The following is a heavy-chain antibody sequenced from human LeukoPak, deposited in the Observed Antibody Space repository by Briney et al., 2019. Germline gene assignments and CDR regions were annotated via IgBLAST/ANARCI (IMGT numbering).Heavy chain of an antibody. CDR1: GFTFITYA. Sequence: GGSLGLSCAASGFTFITYAMNWVRQAPGKGLEWVSGISGSGGRTYYADSVKGRFTISRDNSKNTLYLQMNSLRAEDTAVYFCAKDSELQDSRNRNFDYWGQGTLVTVSS. CDR2: ISGSGGRT. CDR3: AKDSELQDSRNRNFDY. D-gene: IGHD1-7*01. V-gene: IGHV3-23*01. J-gene: IGHJ4*02.